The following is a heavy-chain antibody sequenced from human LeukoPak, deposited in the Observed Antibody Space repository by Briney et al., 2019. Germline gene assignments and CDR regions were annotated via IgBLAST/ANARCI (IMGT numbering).Heavy chain of an antibody. D-gene: IGHD3-22*01. CDR1: GFTFSSYG. Sequence: GSLRLSCAASGFTFSSYGMHWVRQAPGKGLELVAVIWYDGSNKYYADSVKGRFTISRDNSKNTLYLQMNSLRAEDTAVYYCARDLAPYDSSGYPGYWGQGTLVTVSS. CDR3: ARDLAPYDSSGYPGY. V-gene: IGHV3-33*01. J-gene: IGHJ4*02. CDR2: IWYDGSNK.